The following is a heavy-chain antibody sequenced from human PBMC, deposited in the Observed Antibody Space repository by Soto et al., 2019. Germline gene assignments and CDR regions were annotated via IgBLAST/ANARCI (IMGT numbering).Heavy chain of an antibody. J-gene: IGHJ3*02. CDR3: ARGCSSTSCYDAFDI. D-gene: IGHD2-2*01. V-gene: IGHV4-34*01. CDR2: INNSGST. CDR1: GGSFSGYY. Sequence: SETLSLTCAVYGGSFSGYYWSWIRQPPGKGLEWIGEINNSGSTNYNPYLKSRVTIQVDTSKNQFSLKLSSVPAADTAVYYCARGCSSTSCYDAFDIWGQGTMVTVSS.